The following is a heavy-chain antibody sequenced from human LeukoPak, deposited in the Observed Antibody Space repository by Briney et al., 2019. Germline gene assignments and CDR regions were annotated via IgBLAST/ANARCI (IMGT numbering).Heavy chain of an antibody. D-gene: IGHD2-15*01. CDR1: GFTFSTYG. CDR2: IRYDGNKK. CDR3: AKTGSWGSSNYYFDY. V-gene: IGHV3-30*02. J-gene: IGHJ4*02. Sequence: PGGSLRLSCAASGFTFSTYGMSWVRQAPGKGLEWVAFIRYDGNKKYYADYVKGRFTVSRDNSKNTLYLQMNSLRDEDTAVYYCAKTGSWGSSNYYFDYWGQGTLVTVSS.